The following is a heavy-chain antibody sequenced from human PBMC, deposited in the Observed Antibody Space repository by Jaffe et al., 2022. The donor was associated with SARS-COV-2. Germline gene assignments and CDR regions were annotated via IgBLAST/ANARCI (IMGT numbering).Heavy chain of an antibody. CDR1: GFTFSSYA. J-gene: IGHJ4*02. V-gene: IGHV3-30-3*01. D-gene: IGHD3-10*01. CDR2: ISYDGSNK. CDR3: ARERRGVPLGGGFGY. Sequence: QVQLVESGGGVVQPGRSLRLSCAASGFTFSSYAMHWVRQAPGKGLEWVAVISYDGSNKYYADSVKGRFTISRDNSKNTLYLQMNSLRAEDTAVYYCARERRGVPLGGGFGYWGQGTLVTVSS.